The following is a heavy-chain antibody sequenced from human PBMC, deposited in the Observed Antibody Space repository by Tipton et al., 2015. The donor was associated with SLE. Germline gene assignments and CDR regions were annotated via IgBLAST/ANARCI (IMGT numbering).Heavy chain of an antibody. Sequence: TLSLTCTVSGGSISSGYYWGWIRQPPGKGLEWIGNIYHSGSTYYNPSLKSRVTISVDTSKNQFSLKLRSVTAADTAVYYCASGQNWFDLWGRGTLVTVSS. D-gene: IGHD1-1*01. V-gene: IGHV4-38-2*02. J-gene: IGHJ2*01. CDR1: GGSISSGYY. CDR3: ASGQNWFDL. CDR2: IYHSGST.